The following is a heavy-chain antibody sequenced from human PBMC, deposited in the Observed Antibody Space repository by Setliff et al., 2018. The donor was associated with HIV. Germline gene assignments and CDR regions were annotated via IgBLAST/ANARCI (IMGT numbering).Heavy chain of an antibody. CDR2: INPNGGGT. J-gene: IGHJ3*02. Sequence: ASVKVSCKASGDAFTDYYIHWVRQAPGQGLEWMGWINPNGGGTNYAQKFQGRVTMTRDTSISTAFMDLSRLRSDDTAVYYCARDPGYKSSWYGAFDIWGQGTMVTV. CDR3: ARDPGYKSSWYGAFDI. V-gene: IGHV1-2*02. D-gene: IGHD6-13*01. CDR1: GDAFTDYY.